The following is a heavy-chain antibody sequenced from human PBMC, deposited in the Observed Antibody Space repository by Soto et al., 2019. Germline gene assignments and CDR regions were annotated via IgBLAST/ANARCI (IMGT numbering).Heavy chain of an antibody. D-gene: IGHD6-19*01. CDR2: MNSFSGGS. CDR3: ARGSAFQRTGNSDF. Sequence: QVQLVQSGAEVKRPGASVKVSCTTSGYKFADYNMNWVRQATGRGLEWLGYMNSFSGGSDFAPKFQDRLTLTKNTSISTAYLELTNLCDDDTAVYYCARGSAFQRTGNSDFWGQGTPVTVSS. CDR1: GYKFADYN. J-gene: IGHJ4*02. V-gene: IGHV1-8*02.